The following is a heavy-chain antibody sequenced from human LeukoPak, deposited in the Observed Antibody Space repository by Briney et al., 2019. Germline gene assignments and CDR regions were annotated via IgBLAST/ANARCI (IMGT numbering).Heavy chain of an antibody. D-gene: IGHD3-22*01. CDR3: ARGRGYYDPSDY. CDR2: MNPSSGNT. Sequence: ASVKVSCKASGYTFTSYDINWVRQATGQGLEWMGWMNPSSGNTGYAQKFQGRVTITRNTSISTAYMELSSLRSEDTAVYYCARGRGYYDPSDYWGQGTLVTVSS. J-gene: IGHJ4*02. V-gene: IGHV1-8*03. CDR1: GYTFTSYD.